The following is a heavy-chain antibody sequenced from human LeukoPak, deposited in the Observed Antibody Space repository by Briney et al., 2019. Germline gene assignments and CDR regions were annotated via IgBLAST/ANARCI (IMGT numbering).Heavy chain of an antibody. D-gene: IGHD5-24*01. CDR2: IYYSGST. V-gene: IGHV4-59*08. J-gene: IGHJ4*02. Sequence: SETLSLTCTVSGGSMSSYYWSWIRQPPGKGLEWIGYIYYSGSTKYNPSLKSRVTISVDTSKNQFSLKLSPVTAADTAVYYCARGARAGYNLEPFDYWGQGTLVTVSS. CDR1: GGSMSSYY. CDR3: ARGARAGYNLEPFDY.